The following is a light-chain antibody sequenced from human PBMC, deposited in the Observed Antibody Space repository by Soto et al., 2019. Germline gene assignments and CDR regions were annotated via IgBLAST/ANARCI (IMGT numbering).Light chain of an antibody. J-gene: IGKJ4*01. CDR1: QSVTSSF. CDR3: QQYGTSPPLT. Sequence: EIVLTQSPGTLSLSPGERATLSCRASQSVTSSFLAWYQQKPGQAPRLLLYDASSRATGIPDRFSGSGSATDLTLAISRLETEDFAVYYCQQYGTSPPLTFGGGTKVDIK. CDR2: DAS. V-gene: IGKV3-20*01.